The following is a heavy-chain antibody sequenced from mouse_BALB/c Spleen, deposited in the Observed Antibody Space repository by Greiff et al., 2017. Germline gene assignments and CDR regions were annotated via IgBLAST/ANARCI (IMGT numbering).Heavy chain of an antibody. CDR2: ISNGGGST. D-gene: IGHD1-1*01. CDR3: ARHKGNDGDYYAMDY. V-gene: IGHV5-12-2*01. J-gene: IGHJ4*01. CDR1: GFTFSSYT. Sequence: EVQLVESGGGLVQPGGSLKLSCAASGFTFSSYTMSWVRQTPEKRLEWVAYISNGGGSTYYPDTVKGRFTISRDNAKNTLYLQMSSLKSEDTAMYYCARHKGNDGDYYAMDYWGQGTSVTVSS.